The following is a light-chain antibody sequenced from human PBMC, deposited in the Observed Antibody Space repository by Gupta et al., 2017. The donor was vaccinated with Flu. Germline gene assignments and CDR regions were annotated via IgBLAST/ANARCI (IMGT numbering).Light chain of an antibody. J-gene: IGLJ1*01. Sequence: SDVGGYNYVSWYQQHPGKAPKLLIYAVSNRPSGVSNRFSGSKSGNTASLTISGLQAEDEADYYCSSYTSSSTLFYVFGTGTKVTVV. CDR1: SDVGGYNY. V-gene: IGLV2-14*04. CDR3: SSYTSSSTLFYV. CDR2: AVS.